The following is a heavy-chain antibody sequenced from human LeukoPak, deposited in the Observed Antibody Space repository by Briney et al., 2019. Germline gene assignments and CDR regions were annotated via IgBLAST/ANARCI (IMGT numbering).Heavy chain of an antibody. Sequence: GASVKVSCKASGGTFSSYAISWVRQAPGQGLEWMGGIIPIFGTANYAQKFQGRVTITADESTSTAYMELSSLTSEDTAVYYCATRARYYYDIHGWFDPWGQGTLVTVSS. J-gene: IGHJ5*02. CDR1: GGTFSSYA. V-gene: IGHV1-69*13. D-gene: IGHD3-22*01. CDR2: IIPIFGTA. CDR3: ATRARYYYDIHGWFDP.